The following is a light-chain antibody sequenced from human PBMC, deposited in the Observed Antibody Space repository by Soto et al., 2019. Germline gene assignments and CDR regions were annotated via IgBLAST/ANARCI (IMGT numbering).Light chain of an antibody. CDR3: LLYGRTSWT. V-gene: IGKV3-20*01. CDR2: GAS. J-gene: IGKJ1*01. Sequence: EIVLTQSPGTLSLSPGEGATLSCRASQSVGTNFFAWYQQKPCQATRLLIYGASTRATGIPDRFSGSGSGTDFTLTISRLEPEDFAVYYCLLYGRTSWTFGRGTKEEIK. CDR1: QSVGTNF.